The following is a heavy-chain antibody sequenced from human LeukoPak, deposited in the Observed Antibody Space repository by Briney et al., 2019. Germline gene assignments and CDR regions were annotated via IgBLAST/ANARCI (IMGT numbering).Heavy chain of an antibody. D-gene: IGHD6-19*01. CDR2: INPNSGGT. V-gene: IGHV1-2*02. CDR3: ARHSSGDN. Sequence: ASVKVSCKASGYTFTGYYIQWVRQAPGQGLAWMGWINPNSGGTNYAQKFQGRVTMTRDTSISTAYMELSGLTSDDTAVYYCARHSSGDNWGQGTLVTVSS. J-gene: IGHJ4*02. CDR1: GYTFTGYY.